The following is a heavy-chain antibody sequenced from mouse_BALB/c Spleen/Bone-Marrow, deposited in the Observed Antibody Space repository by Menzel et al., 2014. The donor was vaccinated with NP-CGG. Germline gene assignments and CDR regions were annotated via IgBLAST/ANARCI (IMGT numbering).Heavy chain of an antibody. CDR1: GFNIKDTY. Sequence: VQLQQSGAELVKPGASVKLSCTASGFNIKDTYMHWVKQRPEQGLEWIGRIDPANGNTKYDPKFQGKATITADTSSSTAYLQLSSLTSEDTAVYYCARSRDYGSSYYAMDYWGQGTSVTVSS. D-gene: IGHD1-1*01. CDR3: ARSRDYGSSYYAMDY. V-gene: IGHV14-3*02. J-gene: IGHJ4*01. CDR2: IDPANGNT.